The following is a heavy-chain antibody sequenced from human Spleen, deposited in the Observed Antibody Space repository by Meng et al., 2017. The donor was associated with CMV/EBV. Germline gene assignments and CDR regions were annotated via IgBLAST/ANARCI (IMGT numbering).Heavy chain of an antibody. D-gene: IGHD1-1*01. CDR1: GYTFTGHY. CDR2: IHPNTGGT. J-gene: IGHJ4*02. CDR3: ARGEPNWNDDRAFDY. Sequence: ASVKVSCKASGYTFTGHYMHWVRQAPGQGLEWMGWIHPNTGGTNYAQNFQGRVTMTRDTSIRTVYMELSSLRSDDTAMYYCARGEPNWNDDRAFDYWGQGTLVTVSS. V-gene: IGHV1-2*02.